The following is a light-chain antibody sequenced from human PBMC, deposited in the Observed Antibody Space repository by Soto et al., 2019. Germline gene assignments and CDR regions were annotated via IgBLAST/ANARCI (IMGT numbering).Light chain of an antibody. V-gene: IGKV1-5*01. CDR2: DAS. J-gene: IGKJ1*01. CDR1: QSISSW. CDR3: HQYNSYSPT. Sequence: DIQMTQSPSTLSASVGDRVTITCRASQSISSWLAWYQQKPGKAPKLLIYDASSLESGVPSRFSGSGSGTEFTLTISCLQPDDFATYYCHQYNSYSPTFGQGTKVEIK.